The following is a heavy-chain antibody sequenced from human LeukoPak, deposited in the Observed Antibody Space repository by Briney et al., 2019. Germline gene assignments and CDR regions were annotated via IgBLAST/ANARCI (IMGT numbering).Heavy chain of an antibody. D-gene: IGHD4-17*01. J-gene: IGHJ4*02. CDR2: ISSSGTST. V-gene: IGHV3-64*01. CDR3: ARDQSMTTVTTCDY. Sequence: PGGSLRLSCAASGFTFSTYAMHWVRQAPGKGLEYLSAISSSGTSTYYANSVKGRFTISRDNSKNTLYLQMGSLRAEDMAVYYCARDQSMTTVTTCDYWGQGTLVTVSS. CDR1: GFTFSTYA.